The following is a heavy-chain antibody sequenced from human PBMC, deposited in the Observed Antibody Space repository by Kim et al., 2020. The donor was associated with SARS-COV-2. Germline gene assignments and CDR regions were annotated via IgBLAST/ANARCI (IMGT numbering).Heavy chain of an antibody. V-gene: IGHV3-53*04. CDR2: IYSGGST. CDR1: GFTVSSNY. D-gene: IGHD3-10*01. Sequence: GGSLRLSCAASGFTVSSNYMSWVRQAPGKGLEWVSVIYSGGSTYYADSVKGRFTISRHNSKNTLYLQMNSLRAEDTAVYYCVRVGLRADYGSGSYANTSYYYYGMDVWGQGTTVTVSS. CDR3: VRVGLRADYGSGSYANTSYYYYGMDV. J-gene: IGHJ6*02.